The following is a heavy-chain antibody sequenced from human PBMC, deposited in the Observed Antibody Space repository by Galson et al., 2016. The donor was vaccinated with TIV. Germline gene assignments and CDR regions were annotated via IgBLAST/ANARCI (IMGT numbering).Heavy chain of an antibody. Sequence: SVKVSCKASGYTFSRCGITWVRQAPGQGLEWMGWISVYNGNTKYAQNIQGRVTMTTDTSTTTAYMELRSLRSDDTAIYYCARHGEMSTMTYSYKYGLDVWGQGTTVTVSS. V-gene: IGHV1-18*04. CDR2: ISVYNGNT. CDR3: ARHGEMSTMTYSYKYGLDV. J-gene: IGHJ6*02. CDR1: GYTFSRCG. D-gene: IGHD5-24*01.